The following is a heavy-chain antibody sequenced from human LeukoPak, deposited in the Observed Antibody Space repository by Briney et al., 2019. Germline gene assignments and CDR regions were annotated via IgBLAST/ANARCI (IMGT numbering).Heavy chain of an antibody. CDR2: ISSSGSTI. Sequence: GGSLRLSCAASGFTFSSYEMNWVRQAPGTGLEWVSYISSSGSTIYYADTVKGRFTISRDNAKNSLYLQMNSLRAEDKAVYYCARDILTARKRYYFDYWGQGTLVTVSS. CDR1: GFTFSSYE. J-gene: IGHJ4*02. V-gene: IGHV3-48*03. CDR3: ARDILTARKRYYFDY. D-gene: IGHD3-9*01.